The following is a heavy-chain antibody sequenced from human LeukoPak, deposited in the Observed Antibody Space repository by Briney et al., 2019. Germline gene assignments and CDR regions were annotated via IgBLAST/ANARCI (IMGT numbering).Heavy chain of an antibody. Sequence: GGSLRLSCAASGSTFNNYYMSWVRQAPGKGLERVSCISSSSSTIYYADSVEGRFTISRDKAKNSLYLQMNALRAEDTAVYYCARSVDVDYWGQGILVTVSP. CDR1: GSTFNNYY. CDR2: ISSSSSTI. J-gene: IGHJ4*02. CDR3: ARSVDVDY. V-gene: IGHV3-48*01. D-gene: IGHD5-24*01.